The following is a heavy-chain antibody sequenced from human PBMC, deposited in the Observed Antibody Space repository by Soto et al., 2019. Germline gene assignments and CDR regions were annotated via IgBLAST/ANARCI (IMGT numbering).Heavy chain of an antibody. V-gene: IGHV2-26*01. J-gene: IGHJ6*02. CDR2: IFSDNER. CDR3: ARMNVDSYQFYYAMDV. CDR1: GFSLTTGKMG. D-gene: IGHD4-17*01. Sequence: SGPTLVNPTETLTLTCTVSGFSLTTGKMGVSWIRQPPGKALEWLAHIFSDNERSYSTSLQGRLTISKDTSGSQVVLSMTNVDPVDTATYYCARMNVDSYQFYYAMDVWGQGTTVTSP.